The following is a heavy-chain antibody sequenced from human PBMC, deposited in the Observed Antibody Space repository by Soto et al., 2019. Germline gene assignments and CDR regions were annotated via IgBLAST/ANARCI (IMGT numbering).Heavy chain of an antibody. V-gene: IGHV1-69*01. Sequence: QVQLVQSGAEVKKPGSSVKVSCKASGGTFSSYAISWVRQAPGQGLEWMGGIIPIFGTANYAQKFQGRVTITADESTSTAYMELSSLRSEDTVVYYCARVLPGPFREIGAFDIWGQGTMVTVSS. J-gene: IGHJ3*02. D-gene: IGHD3-10*01. CDR1: GGTFSSYA. CDR2: IIPIFGTA. CDR3: ARVLPGPFREIGAFDI.